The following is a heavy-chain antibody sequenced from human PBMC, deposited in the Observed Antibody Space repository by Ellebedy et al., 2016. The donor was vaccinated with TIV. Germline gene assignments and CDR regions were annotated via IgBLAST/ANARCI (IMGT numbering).Heavy chain of an antibody. V-gene: IGHV3-43*02. J-gene: IGHJ4*02. CDR1: GFTFDDYA. CDR3: ASDYGGNSGNLGDY. D-gene: IGHD4-23*01. Sequence: GGFLRLSCAASGFTFDDYAMHWVRQAPGKGLEWVSLISGDGGSTYYADSVKGRFTISRDNSKNSLYLQMNSLRAEDTAVYYCASDYGGNSGNLGDYWGQGTLVTVSS. CDR2: ISGDGGST.